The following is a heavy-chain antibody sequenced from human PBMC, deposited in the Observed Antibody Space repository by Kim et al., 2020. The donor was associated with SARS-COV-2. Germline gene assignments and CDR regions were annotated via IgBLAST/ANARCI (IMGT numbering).Heavy chain of an antibody. D-gene: IGHD3-22*01. CDR1: GYTFTSYY. J-gene: IGHJ6*02. CDR2: INPSGGST. CDR3: AREFGDYYDSSGTIYYYGMDV. Sequence: ASVKVSCKASGYTFTSYYMHWVRQAPGQGLEWMGIINPSGGSTSYAQKFQGRVTMTRDTSTSTVYMELSSLRSEDTAVYYCAREFGDYYDSSGTIYYYGMDVWGQGTTVTVSS. V-gene: IGHV1-46*01.